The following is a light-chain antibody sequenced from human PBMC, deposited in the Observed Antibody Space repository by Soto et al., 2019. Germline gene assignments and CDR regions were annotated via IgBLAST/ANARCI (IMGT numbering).Light chain of an antibody. Sequence: EIVLTQSPATLSLSPGEGAALSCRASQSIGKYLVWYQQKPGQPPRVLIYDTSNRATGIPARFSGTGSGPDFSLTISSLEPEDFAVYYCQQRSDWPVTFGPGTKVDIK. CDR2: DTS. CDR3: QQRSDWPVT. J-gene: IGKJ3*01. CDR1: QSIGKY. V-gene: IGKV3-11*01.